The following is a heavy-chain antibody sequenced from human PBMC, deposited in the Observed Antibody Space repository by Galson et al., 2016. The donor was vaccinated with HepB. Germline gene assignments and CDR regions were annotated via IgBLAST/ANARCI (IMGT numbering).Heavy chain of an antibody. Sequence: SLRLSCAASGFPFSSYAMYWVRQAPGKGLEFVSAITIYGGRTHYADSVKGRFTISRDDSKNTLNLQMSRLRTEDTAVYYCVRGRVNDFWSGYTERATHYFDSWGQGNLVIVSS. V-gene: IGHV3-64D*06. CDR2: ITIYGGRT. D-gene: IGHD3-3*01. CDR3: VRGRVNDFWSGYTERATHYFDS. CDR1: GFPFSSYA. J-gene: IGHJ4*02.